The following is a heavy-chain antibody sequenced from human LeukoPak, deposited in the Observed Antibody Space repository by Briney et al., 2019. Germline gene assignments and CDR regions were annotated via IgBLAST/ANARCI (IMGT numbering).Heavy chain of an antibody. J-gene: IGHJ6*02. CDR2: IKQDGSEK. CDR1: GFTFSSYW. D-gene: IGHD3-3*01. CDR3: AREPTYYDFWSGYYMSYYYYGMDV. V-gene: IGHV3-7*01. Sequence: GGSLRLSCAASGFTFSSYWMSWVRQAPGKGLEWVANIKQDGSEKYYVDSVKGRFTISRDNAKNSLYLQMNSLRAEDTAVNYCAREPTYYDFWSGYYMSYYYYGMDVWGQGTTVTVSS.